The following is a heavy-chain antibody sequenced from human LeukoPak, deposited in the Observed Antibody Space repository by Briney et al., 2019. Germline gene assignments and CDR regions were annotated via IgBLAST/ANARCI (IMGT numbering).Heavy chain of an antibody. CDR1: SYTFTNYA. D-gene: IGHD3-10*01. Sequence: ASVKVSCKASSYTFTNYAFTWVRQAPGQGLEWMGWISAYNGNTNYAQKLQGRVTMTTDTSTSTAYMELRSLRSDDTAVYYCARDRGSLMVRGVIEYYFDYWGQGTLVTVSS. CDR2: ISAYNGNT. CDR3: ARDRGSLMVRGVIEYYFDY. J-gene: IGHJ4*02. V-gene: IGHV1-18*01.